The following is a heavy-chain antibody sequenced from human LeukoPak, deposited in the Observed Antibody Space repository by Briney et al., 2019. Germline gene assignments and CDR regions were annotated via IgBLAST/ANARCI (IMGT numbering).Heavy chain of an antibody. CDR3: ARQTGTKQTYYYYYYGMDV. J-gene: IGHJ6*02. D-gene: IGHD1-7*01. CDR2: INHSGST. CDR1: GGSFSGYY. V-gene: IGHV4-34*01. Sequence: SETLSLTCAVYGGSFSGYYWSWIRQPPGKGLEWIGEINHSGSTNYNPSLKSRVTISVDTSKNQFSLKLSSVTAADTAVYYCARQTGTKQTYYYYYYGMDVWGQGTTVTVSS.